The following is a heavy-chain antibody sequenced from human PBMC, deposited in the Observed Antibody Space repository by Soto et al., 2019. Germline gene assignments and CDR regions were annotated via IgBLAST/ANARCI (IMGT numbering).Heavy chain of an antibody. Sequence: QVQLVESGGGVVQPGRSLRLSCAASGFTFSSYVIHWVRQAPGKGLEWVAIISFDGTNKYYADSVRGRFTISRDNSKNTLYLQMNSLKPEDTAVYYCARAQYNSGDFDYWGQGTLVTVSS. CDR3: ARAQYNSGDFDY. V-gene: IGHV3-30-3*01. D-gene: IGHD3-10*01. J-gene: IGHJ4*02. CDR1: GFTFSSYV. CDR2: ISFDGTNK.